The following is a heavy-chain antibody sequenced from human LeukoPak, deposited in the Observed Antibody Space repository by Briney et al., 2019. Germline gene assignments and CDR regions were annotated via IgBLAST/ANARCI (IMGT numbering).Heavy chain of an antibody. CDR2: IKSDGSST. D-gene: IGHD1-26*01. V-gene: IGHV3-74*01. CDR1: GFTFSSYW. CDR3: ASQTVVGATDY. Sequence: GGALRLSCAASGFTFSSYWMHWVRQAPGKGLVWVSRIKSDGSSTSYADSVQGRFTISRDNAKNTLYLQMNSLRAEDTAVYYCASQTVVGATDYWGQGTLVTVSS. J-gene: IGHJ4*02.